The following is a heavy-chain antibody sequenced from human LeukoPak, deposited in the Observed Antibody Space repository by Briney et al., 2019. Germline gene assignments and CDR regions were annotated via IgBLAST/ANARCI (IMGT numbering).Heavy chain of an antibody. J-gene: IGHJ4*02. CDR3: ARSGGYNWTLYYFDY. D-gene: IGHD1-20*01. Sequence: GRSLSLSSASAGFTFSSNSMHWVRQPPGKGLEWVAVISYGGSNNYYADSVKGRFTISRENSKNTLHLQMNSLRAEDTAVYYCARSGGYNWTLYYFDYWGQRTMVTVSS. CDR1: GFTFSSNS. V-gene: IGHV3-30-3*01. CDR2: ISYGGSNN.